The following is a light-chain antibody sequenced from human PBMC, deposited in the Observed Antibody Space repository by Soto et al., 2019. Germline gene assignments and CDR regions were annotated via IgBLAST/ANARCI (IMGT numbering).Light chain of an antibody. V-gene: IGKV1-5*01. CDR1: QSISSW. CDR3: QQYYNWPRT. CDR2: DAS. Sequence: DIQMTQSPSPLSASVGDRVTITCRASQSISSWLAWYQQKPGKAPKLLIYDASSLESGVPSRFSGSGSGTEFTLTINSLQAEDGAVYYCQQYYNWPRTLGQGTRLEIK. J-gene: IGKJ5*01.